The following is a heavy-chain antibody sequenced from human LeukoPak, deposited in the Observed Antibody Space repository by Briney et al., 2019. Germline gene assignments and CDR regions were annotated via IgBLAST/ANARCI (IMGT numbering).Heavy chain of an antibody. D-gene: IGHD2-15*01. V-gene: IGHV1-69*04. CDR2: IIPILGIA. CDR1: GGTFSSYA. CDR3: AREVVVVVAADHYFDY. J-gene: IGHJ4*02. Sequence: SVKVSCKASGGTFSSYAISWVRQAPGQGLEWMGRIIPILGIADYAQKFQGRVTITADKSTSTAYMELSSLRSEDTAVYYCAREVVVVVAADHYFDYWGQGTLVTVSS.